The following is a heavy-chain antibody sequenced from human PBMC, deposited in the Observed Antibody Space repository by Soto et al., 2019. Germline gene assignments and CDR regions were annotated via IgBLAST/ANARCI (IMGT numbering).Heavy chain of an antibody. J-gene: IGHJ4*02. CDR2: ISGSGGST. V-gene: IGHV3-23*01. CDR1: GFTFSSYA. D-gene: IGHD2-15*01. CDR3: VIPPHGRLLYYFDY. Sequence: GGSLRLSCAASGFTFSSYAMSWVRQAPGKGLEWVSAISGSGGSTYYADSVKGRFTISRDNSKNTLYLQMNSLRAEDTAVYYCVIPPHGRLLYYFDYWGQGTLVTVSS.